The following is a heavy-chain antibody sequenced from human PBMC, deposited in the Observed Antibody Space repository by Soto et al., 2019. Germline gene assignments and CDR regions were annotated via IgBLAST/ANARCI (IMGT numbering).Heavy chain of an antibody. J-gene: IGHJ5*02. CDR3: ARPYYSGWFLFTS. CDR1: GYTFTSFD. Sequence: ASVKVSCKASGYTFTSFDIHWVRQATGQGLEWMGWMNPNSGTTNYALKFQDRVTMARNTSISTAYMEVSSLRSEDTAVYYCARPYYSGWFLFTSWGQGTLVTVSS. CDR2: MNPNSGTT. V-gene: IGHV1-8*01. D-gene: IGHD6-19*01.